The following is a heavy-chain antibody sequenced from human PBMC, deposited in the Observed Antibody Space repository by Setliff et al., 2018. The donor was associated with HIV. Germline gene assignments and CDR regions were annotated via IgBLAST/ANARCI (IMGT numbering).Heavy chain of an antibody. Sequence: TSETLSLTCAVYGGSFSGYYWSWIRQPPGKGLEWIGEIHHTGSTNYNPSLKSRVTISVDTSKNQFSLNVSSVTAADTAVYYCARGHLGCSGGSCYYEIDYWGQGTLVTVSS. CDR1: GGSFSGYY. D-gene: IGHD2-15*01. CDR3: ARGHLGCSGGSCYYEIDY. CDR2: IHHTGST. V-gene: IGHV4-34*01. J-gene: IGHJ4*02.